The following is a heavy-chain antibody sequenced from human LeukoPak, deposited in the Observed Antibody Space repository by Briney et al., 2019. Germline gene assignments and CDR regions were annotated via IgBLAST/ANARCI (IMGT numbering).Heavy chain of an antibody. CDR2: FDPEDGET. Sequence: ASVKVSCKVSGYTLTELSMHWVRQAPGKWLEWMRGFDPEDGETIYAQKFQGRVTMTEDTSTDTAYMELSSLRSEDTAVYYCATDGVDYDSSGRYDYWGQGTLVTVSS. J-gene: IGHJ4*02. D-gene: IGHD3-22*01. CDR1: GYTLTELS. CDR3: ATDGVDYDSSGRYDY. V-gene: IGHV1-24*01.